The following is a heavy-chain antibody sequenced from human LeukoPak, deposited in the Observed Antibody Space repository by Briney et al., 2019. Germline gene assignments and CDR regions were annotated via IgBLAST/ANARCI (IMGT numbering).Heavy chain of an antibody. V-gene: IGHV3-30-3*01. D-gene: IGHD1-26*01. CDR2: ISYDGSNK. CDR3: AMPGASPIVGATALDY. J-gene: IGHJ4*02. CDR1: GFTFSSYA. Sequence: PGGSLRLSCAASGFTFSSYAMHWVRQAPGKGLEWVAVISYDGSNKYYADSVKGRFTISRDNSKNTPYLQMNSLRAEDTAVYYCAMPGASPIVGATALDYWGQGTLVTVSS.